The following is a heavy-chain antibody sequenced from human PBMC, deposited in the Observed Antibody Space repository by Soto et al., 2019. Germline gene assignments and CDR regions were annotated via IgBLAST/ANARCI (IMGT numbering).Heavy chain of an antibody. J-gene: IGHJ4*02. V-gene: IGHV4-4*02. CDR2: VFHTGNT. CDR1: GDSINKNNW. Sequence: QVQLQESGPGLVQPSGTLSLTCAVSGDSINKNNWWNWVRQFPGKGLEWIGEVFHTGNTNYSPSLKSRFTVSLDKSKNQFSLRLTSVTAADTAIYYCARYSSGSSDPRLDYWGQGVLVTVSS. CDR3: ARYSSGSSDPRLDY. D-gene: IGHD3-22*01.